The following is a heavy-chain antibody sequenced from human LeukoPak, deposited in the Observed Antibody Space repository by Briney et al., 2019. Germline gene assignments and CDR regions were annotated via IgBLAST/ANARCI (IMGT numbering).Heavy chain of an antibody. V-gene: IGHV3-23*01. D-gene: IGHD3-9*01. Sequence: GGSLRLSCAASGFTFSSYAMSWVRQAPGKGLEWVAGISAGGGSTYYADSVKGRFTISRDISKNMLYLQLNSLRAEDTAVYYCAKGDPPTYYDILTGQDYWGQGTLVTVSS. CDR1: GFTFSSYA. J-gene: IGHJ4*02. CDR3: AKGDPPTYYDILTGQDY. CDR2: ISAGGGST.